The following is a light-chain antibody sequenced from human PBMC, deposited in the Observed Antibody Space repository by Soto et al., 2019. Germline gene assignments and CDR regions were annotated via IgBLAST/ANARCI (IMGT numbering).Light chain of an antibody. CDR3: QHRRDWPLT. CDR2: GAS. Sequence: EIVLTQSPGTLSLSPGERATLSCRASQSVSSDYLAWYQLKPGQAPRLLIYGASSRATGIPDRFSGSGSGTDFTLTISRLEPEDFALYYCQHRRDWPLTFGGGTKVEI. CDR1: QSVSSDY. J-gene: IGKJ4*01. V-gene: IGKV3D-20*02.